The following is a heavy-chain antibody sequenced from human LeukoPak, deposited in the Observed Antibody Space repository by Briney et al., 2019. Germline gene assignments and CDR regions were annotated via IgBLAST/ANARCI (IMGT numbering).Heavy chain of an antibody. Sequence: ASVKLSCKVSGYTFTELSMHWVRQAPGKGLEWMGGFDPEDSTTIYAEKFQGRFTMTEDTSTNTAYLELSSLRSEDTAVYYCATVSSYSSSSPGDYWGQGTLVTVSS. J-gene: IGHJ4*02. CDR1: GYTFTELS. CDR2: FDPEDSTT. V-gene: IGHV1-24*01. D-gene: IGHD6-6*01. CDR3: ATVSSYSSSSPGDY.